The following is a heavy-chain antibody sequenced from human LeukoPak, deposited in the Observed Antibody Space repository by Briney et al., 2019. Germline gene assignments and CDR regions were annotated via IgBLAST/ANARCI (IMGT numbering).Heavy chain of an antibody. D-gene: IGHD2-2*01. J-gene: IGHJ4*02. CDR3: ARGIYRGYCSSTSCRTPFDY. V-gene: IGHV4-59*12. Sequence: KTSETLSLTCSVSDGSINSYYWNWIRRPPGKGLEWIGYIYYNGNTNYSPSLKSRVTMSVDTSKNLFSLKLSSVTAADTAVYYCARGIYRGYCSSTSCRTPFDYWGQGTLVTVSS. CDR1: DGSINSYY. CDR2: IYYNGNT.